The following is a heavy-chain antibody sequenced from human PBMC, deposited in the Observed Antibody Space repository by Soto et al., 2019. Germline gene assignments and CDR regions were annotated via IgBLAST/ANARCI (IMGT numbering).Heavy chain of an antibody. D-gene: IGHD6-6*01. CDR2: ISGSGGST. CDR3: AKVGSWSIAARMFDY. J-gene: IGHJ4*02. V-gene: IGHV3-23*01. CDR1: GFTFSSYA. Sequence: PGGSLRLSCAASGFTFSSYAMSWVRQAPGKGLEWVSAISGSGGSTYYAASVKGRFTISRDNSKNTLYLQMNSLRAEDTAVYYCAKVGSWSIAARMFDYWGQGTLVTVSS.